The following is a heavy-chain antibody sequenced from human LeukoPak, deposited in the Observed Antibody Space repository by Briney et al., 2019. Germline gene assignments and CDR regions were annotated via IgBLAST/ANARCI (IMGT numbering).Heavy chain of an antibody. Sequence: EASVKVSCKASGGTFSNYGISWVRQAPGQGLEWMGRIIPILGTANYAQRFQGRVTITADMSTSTAYMELSSLRSDDTAVYFCARTPLKAVNFDFWGQGTLVTVSS. CDR2: IIPILGTA. CDR1: GGTFSNYG. J-gene: IGHJ4*02. V-gene: IGHV1-69*04. D-gene: IGHD6-19*01. CDR3: ARTPLKAVNFDF.